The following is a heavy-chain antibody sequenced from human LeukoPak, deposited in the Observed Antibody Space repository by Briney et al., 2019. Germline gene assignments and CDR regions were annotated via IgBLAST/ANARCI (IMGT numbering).Heavy chain of an antibody. V-gene: IGHV1-18*01. J-gene: IGHJ4*02. CDR3: ARTPVDFNTVTPTDVRY. CDR1: GYTFSNYG. D-gene: IGHD4-17*01. Sequence: ASVKVSCTASGYTFSNYGISWVRQAPGQGLEWMAWISAYNGNTNYAQKLQGRVTMTTDTSTSTGYMELMSLRSDDTAVYYCARTPVDFNTVTPTDVRYWGQGTLVTVSS. CDR2: ISAYNGNT.